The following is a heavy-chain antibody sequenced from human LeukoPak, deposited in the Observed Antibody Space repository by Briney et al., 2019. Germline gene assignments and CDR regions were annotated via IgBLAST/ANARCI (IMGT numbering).Heavy chain of an antibody. V-gene: IGHV4-4*09. J-gene: IGHJ6*03. CDR2: IYTNGST. CDR1: GGSISSYY. D-gene: IGHD6-6*01. CDR3: ARRSSSLSYYHYYYMDV. Sequence: SETLSLTCTVSGGSISSYYWSWIRQPPGKGLEWIGNIYTNGSTDYNPSLKSRVTISVDTSKNQISLRLSSVTAADTAVYYCARRSSSLSYYHYYYMDVWGKGTTVTVSS.